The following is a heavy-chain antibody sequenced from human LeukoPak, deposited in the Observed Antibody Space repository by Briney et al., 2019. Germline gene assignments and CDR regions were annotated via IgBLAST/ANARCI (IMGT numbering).Heavy chain of an antibody. CDR3: AELGITMIGGV. CDR2: ISGSANTM. V-gene: IGHV3-11*04. D-gene: IGHD3-10*02. J-gene: IGHJ6*04. Sequence: GGSLRLSCVVSGLNFSDYYLTWIRQAPGKGLEWVSYISGSANTMYYADSVKGRFTISRDNAKNSLYLQMNSLRAEDTAVYYCAELGITMIGGVWGKGTTVTISS. CDR1: GLNFSDYY.